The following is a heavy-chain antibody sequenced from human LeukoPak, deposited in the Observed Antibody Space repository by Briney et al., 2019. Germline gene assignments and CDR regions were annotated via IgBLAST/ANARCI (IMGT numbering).Heavy chain of an antibody. CDR2: ILPIFDTG. J-gene: IGHJ5*02. CDR3: ARSNYGGHSGVWFDP. V-gene: IGHV1-69*13. Sequence: SVKVSCKASGYTFTGYYMHWVRQAPGQGLEWMGGILPIFDTGNYAQKFQGRVTVTADASTSTAYMELSSLRSEDTAVYYCARSNYGGHSGVWFDPWGQGTLVTVSS. D-gene: IGHD4-23*01. CDR1: GYTFTGYY.